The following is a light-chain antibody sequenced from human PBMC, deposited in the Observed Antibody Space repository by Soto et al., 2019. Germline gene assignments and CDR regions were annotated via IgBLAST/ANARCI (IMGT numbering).Light chain of an antibody. CDR3: QQRSNWPRT. V-gene: IGKV3-11*01. Sequence: EIGMTQSPATLSVSQGERATLSCRASQSVSSYLAWYQQKPGQAPRLLIYGASTRATGIPARFSGSGSGTDLTLTISSLEPEDFAVYYCQQRSNWPRTFGQGTMVAI. CDR2: GAS. J-gene: IGKJ1*01. CDR1: QSVSSY.